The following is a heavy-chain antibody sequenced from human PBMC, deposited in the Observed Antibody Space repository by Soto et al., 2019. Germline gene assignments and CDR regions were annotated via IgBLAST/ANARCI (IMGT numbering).Heavy chain of an antibody. CDR3: ARVCSTTSCYGAFDI. CDR2: ISGDGGST. J-gene: IGHJ3*02. Sequence: EVQLVESGGGLVQPGGSLRLSCAASGFTFSTYAMHWVRQAPGKGLEYVSLISGDGGSTYYANSVKGRFTISRDNSKNTLYLQMGSLRAEDMAVYYCARVCSTTSCYGAFDIWGQGTMVIVSS. CDR1: GFTFSTYA. V-gene: IGHV3-64*01. D-gene: IGHD2-2*01.